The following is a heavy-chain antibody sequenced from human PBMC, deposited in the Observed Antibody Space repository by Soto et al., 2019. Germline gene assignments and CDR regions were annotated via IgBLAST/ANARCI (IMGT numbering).Heavy chain of an antibody. CDR3: ARGSYYVGRTIDY. J-gene: IGHJ4*02. Sequence: GESLKISCHSSGYSFTSYWIAWVRQMPGKGLEWMGIVNPADSDDKYSPSFQGHVKLSVDKSVNTAYLQWTTLKASDTAIYFCARGSYYVGRTIDYWGQGTQVTVSS. V-gene: IGHV5-51*01. CDR1: GYSFTSYW. D-gene: IGHD1-26*01. CDR2: VNPADSDD.